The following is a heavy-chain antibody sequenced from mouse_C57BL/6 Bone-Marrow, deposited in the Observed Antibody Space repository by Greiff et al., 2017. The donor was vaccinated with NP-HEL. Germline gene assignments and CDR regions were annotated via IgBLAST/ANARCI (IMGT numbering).Heavy chain of an antibody. V-gene: IGHV14-4*01. Sequence: VQLQQSGAELVRPGASVKLSCTASGFNIKDDYMHWVKQRPEQGLEWIGWLDPENGDTEYASKFQGKATITADTSSNTAYLQLSSLTSEDTAVYYCTTLYYYGSSLAWFAYWGQGTLVTVSA. J-gene: IGHJ3*01. CDR3: TTLYYYGSSLAWFAY. CDR1: GFNIKDDY. CDR2: LDPENGDT. D-gene: IGHD1-1*01.